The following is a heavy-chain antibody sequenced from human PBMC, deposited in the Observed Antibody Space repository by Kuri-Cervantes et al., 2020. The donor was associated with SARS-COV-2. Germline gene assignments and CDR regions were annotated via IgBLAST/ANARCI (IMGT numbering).Heavy chain of an antibody. V-gene: IGHV1-18*01. CDR1: GYTFTSYG. D-gene: IGHD4-17*01. CDR2: ISAYNGNT. Sequence: ASVKVSCKASGYTFTSYGISWVRQAPGQGLEWMGWISAYNGNTNYAQKLQGRVTMTTDTSTSIAYMELRSPRSDDTAIYYCAGGFDYGDYPYYYGMDVWGQGTTVTVSS. J-gene: IGHJ6*02. CDR3: AGGFDYGDYPYYYGMDV.